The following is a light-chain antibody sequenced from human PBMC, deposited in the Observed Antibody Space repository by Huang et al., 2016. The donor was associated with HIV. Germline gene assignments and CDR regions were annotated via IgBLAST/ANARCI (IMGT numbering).Light chain of an antibody. V-gene: IGKV1-33*01. CDR2: DAS. J-gene: IGKJ4*01. Sequence: DIQMTQSPSSLSASVGDRVTMTGQASQDINNYLNWYQQKPGKATKRLIYDASSMETGVPSRFSGSGSGTDFTFTISSLQPEDIATYYCQQYDSLVTFGGGTRVEIK. CDR1: QDINNY. CDR3: QQYDSLVT.